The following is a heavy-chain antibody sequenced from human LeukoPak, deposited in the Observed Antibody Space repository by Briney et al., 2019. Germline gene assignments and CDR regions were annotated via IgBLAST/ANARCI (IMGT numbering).Heavy chain of an antibody. J-gene: IGHJ6*03. CDR1: GGSISSHY. CDR2: IYYSGST. D-gene: IGHD3-22*01. CDR3: ARFDYDSSGNRYYYYMDV. Sequence: SETLSLTCTVSGGSISSHYWSWIRQPPGKGLEWIGYIYYSGSTNCNPSLKSRVTISVDTSKNQFSLKLSSVTAADTAVYYCARFDYDSSGNRYYYYMDVWGKGTTVTVSS. V-gene: IGHV4-59*11.